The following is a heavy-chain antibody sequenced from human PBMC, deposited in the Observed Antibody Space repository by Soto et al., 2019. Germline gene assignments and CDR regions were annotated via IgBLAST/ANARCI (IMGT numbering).Heavy chain of an antibody. Sequence: SETLSLTCTVSGGSITSYYWSWIRQPPGKGLEWIGYIYYSESTNYNPSLKSRVTISVDTSKNQLSLKLSSVTAADTAVYYCAGGRTLFDYRSPGSSVTVSS. J-gene: IGHJ4*02. CDR2: IYYSEST. CDR3: AGGRTLFDY. V-gene: IGHV4-59*01. CDR1: GGSITSYY. D-gene: IGHD1-1*01.